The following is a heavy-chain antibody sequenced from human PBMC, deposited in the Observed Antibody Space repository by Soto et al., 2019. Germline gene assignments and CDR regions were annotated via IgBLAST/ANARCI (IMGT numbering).Heavy chain of an antibody. D-gene: IGHD5-18*01. CDR2: IYYSGST. Sequence: SDTLSLTCTVFGGSISSYYWSWIRQPPGKGLEWIGYIYYSGSTNYNPSLKSRVTISVDTSKNQFSLKLSSVTAADTAVYYCARDIRGYSYGHFDYWGQGTLVTVSS. V-gene: IGHV4-59*01. CDR1: GGSISSYY. J-gene: IGHJ4*02. CDR3: ARDIRGYSYGHFDY.